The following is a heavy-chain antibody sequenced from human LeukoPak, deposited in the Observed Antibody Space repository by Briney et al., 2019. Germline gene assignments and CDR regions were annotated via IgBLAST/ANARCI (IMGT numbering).Heavy chain of an antibody. CDR2: IYYSGST. CDR3: ARGNWEVGGALDI. Sequence: SETLSLTCTVSGGSISSYYWTWIRQPPGKGLEWIGYIYYSGSTNYNPSLKSRVTISVDTSKNQFSLKLTSVTAADTAVYYCARGNWEVGGALDIWGQGTMVIVSS. J-gene: IGHJ3*02. CDR1: GGSISSYY. V-gene: IGHV4-59*01. D-gene: IGHD1-1*01.